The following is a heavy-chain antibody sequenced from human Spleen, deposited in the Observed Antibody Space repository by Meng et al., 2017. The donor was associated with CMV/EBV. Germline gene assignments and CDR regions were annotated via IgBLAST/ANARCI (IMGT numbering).Heavy chain of an antibody. CDR1: GGYVNSGGFY. Sequence: VCGGYVNSGGFYWTWLRQHPVKSLEWIGYIHSRGTTYYNPSLKSRSTISVDISKNQFSLRLSSVTAADTAVYYCARGHSTSWYFDQWGQGTLVTVSS. CDR2: IHSRGTT. CDR3: ARGHSTSWYFDQ. D-gene: IGHD6-13*01. J-gene: IGHJ4*02. V-gene: IGHV4-31*02.